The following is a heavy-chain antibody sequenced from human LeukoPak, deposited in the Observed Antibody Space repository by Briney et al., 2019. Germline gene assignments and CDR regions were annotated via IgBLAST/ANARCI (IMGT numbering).Heavy chain of an antibody. CDR3: ARDLNRRALDI. V-gene: IGHV3-53*01. Sequence: GGSLRLPCPASGFTVSSNYMTWVRQPPGKGLEWVAVIYSGDSGGSTYYADSVEGRFTISRDNSKNTLYLQMNSLRVEDTAVYYCARDLNRRALDIWGQGTMVTVSS. CDR1: GFTVSSNY. D-gene: IGHD1-14*01. J-gene: IGHJ3*02. CDR2: IYSGDSGGST.